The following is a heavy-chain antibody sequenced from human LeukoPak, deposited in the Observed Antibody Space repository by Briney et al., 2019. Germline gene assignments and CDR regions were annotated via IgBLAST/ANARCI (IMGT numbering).Heavy chain of an antibody. CDR2: INTDGSDT. CDR1: GFTFSRYW. CDR3: GRDRSGSLDY. D-gene: IGHD1-26*01. Sequence: PGGSLRLPCAASGFTFSRYWMHWGRQTPGKGLVWISRINTDGSDTSYAASVRGRFTISRDNAKNRLYLQMSSVRAEDTAVYYCGRDRSGSLDYWGQGTLVTVSS. V-gene: IGHV3-74*01. J-gene: IGHJ4*02.